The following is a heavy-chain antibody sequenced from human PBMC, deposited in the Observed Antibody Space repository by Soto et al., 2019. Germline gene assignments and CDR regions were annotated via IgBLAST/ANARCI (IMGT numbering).Heavy chain of an antibody. V-gene: IGHV5-51*01. Sequence: PGESLKISCQGFGYSFTSFWIGWVRQVPGKGLEGMGIIYPGDSDTRYSPSFQGQVTNSVDKSISTAYLQWSTLKASDIARYYCARLVYPLYVFDVWGQGTMVTVSS. CDR1: GYSFTSFW. J-gene: IGHJ3*01. CDR2: IYPGDSDT. D-gene: IGHD2-15*01. CDR3: ARLVYPLYVFDV.